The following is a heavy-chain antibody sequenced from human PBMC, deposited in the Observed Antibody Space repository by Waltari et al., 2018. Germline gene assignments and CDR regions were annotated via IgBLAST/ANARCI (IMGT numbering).Heavy chain of an antibody. V-gene: IGHV1-69*15. CDR2: IIPIFGTA. D-gene: IGHD6-13*01. CDR1: GGTFSSYA. CDR3: ARGVSSWYSSSWTGFDY. Sequence: QAQLVQSGAEVKKPGSAVKVSCKASGGTFSSYAISSVRQAPGQGLEWMGRIIPIFGTANYAQKFQGRVTITADESTSTAYMELSSLRSEDTAVYYCARGVSSWYSSSWTGFDYWGQGTLVTVSS. J-gene: IGHJ4*02.